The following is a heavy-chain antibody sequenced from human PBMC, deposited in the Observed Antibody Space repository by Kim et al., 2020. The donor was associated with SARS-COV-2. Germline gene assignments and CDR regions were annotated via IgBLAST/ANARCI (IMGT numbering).Heavy chain of an antibody. CDR3: ARGNDYGDPAPLDN. V-gene: IGHV4-59*11. CDR2: IYYSGST. CDR1: GDSISSHY. Sequence: SETLSLTCTVSGDSISSHYWSWIRQPPGKGMDWIGQIYYSGSTKYNPSLKSRVTISLARSKNQFSLKLTSVTAADTAVFYCARGNDYGDPAPLDNWGQGTLVTATS. D-gene: IGHD4-17*01. J-gene: IGHJ4*02.